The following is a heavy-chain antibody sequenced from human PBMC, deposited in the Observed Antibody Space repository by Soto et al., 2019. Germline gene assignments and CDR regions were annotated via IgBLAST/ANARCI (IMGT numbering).Heavy chain of an antibody. Sequence: QGQLVESGGDAVQPGRSLRLSCVGSGFTFKNHAMHWVRLAPGQGLEWVAYISYDGSNKAYGDSVQGRFNISRDNSKNTVILQMNGLRVEATGEFHWGKDGRSYDDFWSGSIGAFDIWGRGTTVTVSS. CDR3: GKDGRSYDDFWSGSIGAFDI. V-gene: IGHV3-30*18. D-gene: IGHD3-3*01. CDR1: GFTFKNHA. J-gene: IGHJ3*02. CDR2: ISYDGSNK.